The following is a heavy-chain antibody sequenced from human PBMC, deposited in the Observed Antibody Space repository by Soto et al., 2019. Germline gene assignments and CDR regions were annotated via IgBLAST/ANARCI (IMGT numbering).Heavy chain of an antibody. CDR3: ASRGYSSGWHRGFYFDY. Sequence: QVQLQQWGAGLLKPSETLSLTCAVYGGSFSGYYWSWIRQPPGKGLEWIGEINHSGSTNYNPSLRGRVTISVDTSKNQFSLKLSSVTAADTAVYYCASRGYSSGWHRGFYFDYWGQGTLVTVSS. CDR1: GGSFSGYY. V-gene: IGHV4-34*01. CDR2: INHSGST. D-gene: IGHD6-19*01. J-gene: IGHJ4*02.